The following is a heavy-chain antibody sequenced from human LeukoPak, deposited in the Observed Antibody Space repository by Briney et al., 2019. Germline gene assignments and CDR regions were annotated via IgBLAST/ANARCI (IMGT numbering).Heavy chain of an antibody. CDR2: INHSGST. V-gene: IGHV4-34*01. D-gene: IGHD3-22*01. CDR3: ARVMVFNYYDSSGLEAFDI. CDR1: GGSFSGYY. J-gene: IGHJ3*02. Sequence: KPSETLSLSCAVYGGSFSGYYWTWIRQPPGKGLEWIGQINHSGSTSNNPSLRSRVTISVDTSKNQFSLKLSSVTAADTAVYYCARVMVFNYYDSSGLEAFDIWGQGTMVTVSS.